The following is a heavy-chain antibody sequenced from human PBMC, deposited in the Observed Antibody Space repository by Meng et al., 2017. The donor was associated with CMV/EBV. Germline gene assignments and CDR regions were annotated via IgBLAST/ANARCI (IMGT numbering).Heavy chain of an antibody. CDR1: GGTFSSYA. Sequence: SVKVSCKASGGTFSSYAISWVRQAPGQGLEWMGGIIPIFGTANYAQKFQGRVTITTDESTSTAYMELSSLRSEDTAVYYCARVGGEIRYYDFWSGYWGYFDYWGQGTLVTVSS. CDR3: ARVGGEIRYYDFWSGYWGYFDY. V-gene: IGHV1-69*05. D-gene: IGHD3-3*01. CDR2: IIPIFGTA. J-gene: IGHJ4*02.